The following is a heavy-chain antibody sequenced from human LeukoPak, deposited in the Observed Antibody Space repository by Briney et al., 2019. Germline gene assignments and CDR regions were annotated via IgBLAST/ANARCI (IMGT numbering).Heavy chain of an antibody. CDR1: GGSISSSSYY. V-gene: IGHV4-39*07. CDR2: IDYSGSP. J-gene: IGHJ6*03. Sequence: PSETLSLTCAVSGGSISSSSYYWGWIRQPPGKGLEWIGNIDYSGSPCYRPSLKSRATISVDTSKRQVSLKLSSVTAADTAVYYCARETNDYFDSSAYMDVWGQGTTVTVSS. D-gene: IGHD3-22*01. CDR3: ARETNDYFDSSAYMDV.